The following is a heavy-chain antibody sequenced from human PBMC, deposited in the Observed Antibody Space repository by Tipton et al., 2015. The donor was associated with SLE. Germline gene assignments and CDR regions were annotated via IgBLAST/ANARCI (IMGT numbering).Heavy chain of an antibody. D-gene: IGHD5-18*01. CDR1: GFTFSNYA. V-gene: IGHV3-23*03. Sequence: GSLRLSCAASGFTFSNYAMSWIRQAPGKGLEWVSIIYSDSSGAYYADSVKGRFTISRDNSKDTLYLHMSSLRAEDTAVYYCAKSLRYSHGNDAFDIWGQGTMVVVSS. J-gene: IGHJ3*02. CDR3: AKSLRYSHGNDAFDI. CDR2: IYSDSSGA.